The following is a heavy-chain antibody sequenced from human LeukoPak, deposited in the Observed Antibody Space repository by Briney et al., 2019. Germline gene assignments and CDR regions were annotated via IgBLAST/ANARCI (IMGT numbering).Heavy chain of an antibody. J-gene: IGHJ4*02. Sequence: GGSLRLSCAASGFTFSSYAMSWVRQAPGKGLEWVSAISGIGGSTYYADSVKGRFTISRDNSKNTLYLQMNSLRAEDTAVYYCAKASYDFWSGLDYWGQGTLVTVSS. CDR2: ISGIGGST. D-gene: IGHD3-3*01. CDR3: AKASYDFWSGLDY. CDR1: GFTFSSYA. V-gene: IGHV3-23*01.